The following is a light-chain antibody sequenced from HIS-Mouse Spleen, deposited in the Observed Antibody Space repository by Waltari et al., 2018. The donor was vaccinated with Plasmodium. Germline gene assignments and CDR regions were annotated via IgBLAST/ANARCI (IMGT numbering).Light chain of an antibody. Sequence: DIQMTQSPSSLSASVGDRVTITCQASQDISNYLNWYQQKPRKAPKLLIYDASNLETGVPSRCSGSGSVTDFTFTISSLQPEDIATYYCQQYDNLPPLFTFGPGTKVDIK. CDR2: DAS. V-gene: IGKV1-33*01. CDR1: QDISNY. J-gene: IGKJ3*01. CDR3: QQYDNLPPLFT.